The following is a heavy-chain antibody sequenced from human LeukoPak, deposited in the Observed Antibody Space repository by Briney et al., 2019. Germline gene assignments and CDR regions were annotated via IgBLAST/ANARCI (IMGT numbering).Heavy chain of an antibody. V-gene: IGHV4-39*07. D-gene: IGHD1-7*01. CDR1: GGSISSSSYY. CDR3: ARAVFSNWNYAWFDP. J-gene: IGHJ5*02. CDR2: IYYSGST. Sequence: SETLSFTCTVSGGSISSSSYYWGWIRQPPGKGLEWIGSIYYSGSTYYNPSLKSRVTISVDTSKNQFSLKLSSVTAADTAVYYCARAVFSNWNYAWFDPWGQGTLVTVSS.